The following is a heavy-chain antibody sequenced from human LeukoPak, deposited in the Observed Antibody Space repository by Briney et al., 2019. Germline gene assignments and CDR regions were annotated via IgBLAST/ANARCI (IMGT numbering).Heavy chain of an antibody. CDR2: ISYDGSNK. D-gene: IGHD2-8*01. V-gene: IGHV3-30*01. J-gene: IGHJ3*02. Sequence: GGSLGLSCAASGFTFSSYAMHWVRQAPGKGLEWVAVISYDGSNKYYADSVKGRFTISRDNSKNTLYLQMNSLRAEDTAVYYCARDFGDIVLMVYEAFDIWGQGTMVTVSS. CDR1: GFTFSSYA. CDR3: ARDFGDIVLMVYEAFDI.